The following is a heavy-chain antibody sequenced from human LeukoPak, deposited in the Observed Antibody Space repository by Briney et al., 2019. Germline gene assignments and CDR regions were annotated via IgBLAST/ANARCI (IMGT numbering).Heavy chain of an antibody. V-gene: IGHV4-34*01. J-gene: IGHJ4*02. CDR3: ARHRRMVRGVIDY. D-gene: IGHD3-10*01. Sequence: SETLSLTCAVYGGSFSGYYWSWIRQPPGKGLEWIGEINHSGSTNYNPSLKSRVTISVDTSKNQFSLELSSVTAADTAVYYCARHRRMVRGVIDYWGQGTLVTVSS. CDR1: GGSFSGYY. CDR2: INHSGST.